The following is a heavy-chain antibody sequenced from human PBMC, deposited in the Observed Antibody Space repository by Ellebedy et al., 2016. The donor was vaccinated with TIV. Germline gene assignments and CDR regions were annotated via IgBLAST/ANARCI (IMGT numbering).Heavy chain of an antibody. CDR1: GFTFSSYW. J-gene: IGHJ4*02. CDR2: INSDGSST. D-gene: IGHD3-10*01. V-gene: IGHV3-74*01. CDR3: ARPTTAYYGSGELDY. Sequence: GESLKISCAASGFTFSSYWMHWVRQVPGKGLVWVSRINSDGSSTNYADSVKGRFTISRDNAKNTVFLQMNNLKVEDTALYYCARPTTAYYGSGELDYWGQGTLVTV.